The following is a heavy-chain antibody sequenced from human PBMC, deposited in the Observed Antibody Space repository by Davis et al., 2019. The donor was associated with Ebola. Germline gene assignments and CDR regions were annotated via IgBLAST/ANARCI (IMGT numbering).Heavy chain of an antibody. CDR2: ISGTSSDI. V-gene: IGHV3-21*01. D-gene: IGHD6-19*01. CDR1: GFTFRSYT. J-gene: IGHJ6*04. CDR3: ARGAPYSSGWYWRYEYGMDV. Sequence: PGGSLRLSCAASGFTFRSYTLNWVRQAPGKGLEWVSSISGTSSDIHYADSLRGRFTISRDNSKNTLYLQMNSLRADDTAAYYCARGAPYSSGWYWRYEYGMDVWGKGTTVTVSS.